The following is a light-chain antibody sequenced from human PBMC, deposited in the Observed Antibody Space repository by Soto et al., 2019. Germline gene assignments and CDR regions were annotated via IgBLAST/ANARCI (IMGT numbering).Light chain of an antibody. Sequence: QSALTQPASESGSPGQSITISCTGTSSDVGGYNYVSWYQQHPGKAPKLMIYDVSNRPSGVSKRFSGSKSGNTASLTISGLQAEDEADYYCSSYTSSSTLYVVFGGGTKLTLL. CDR2: DVS. V-gene: IGLV2-14*01. CDR3: SSYTSSSTLYVV. J-gene: IGLJ2*01. CDR1: SSDVGGYNY.